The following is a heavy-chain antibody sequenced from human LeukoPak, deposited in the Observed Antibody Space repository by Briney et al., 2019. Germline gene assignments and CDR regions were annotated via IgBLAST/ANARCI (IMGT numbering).Heavy chain of an antibody. CDR1: GFTFSSYA. CDR3: AKDWEAVSGTPTAIDY. J-gene: IGHJ4*02. V-gene: IGHV3-30*04. Sequence: AGGSLRLSCAASGFTFSSYAMHWVRQAPGKGLEWVAVISYDGSNKYYAASVKGRFTISRDNSKNTVYLQMNSLRAEDTALYYCAKDWEAVSGTPTAIDYWGRGTLVTVSS. D-gene: IGHD6-19*01. CDR2: ISYDGSNK.